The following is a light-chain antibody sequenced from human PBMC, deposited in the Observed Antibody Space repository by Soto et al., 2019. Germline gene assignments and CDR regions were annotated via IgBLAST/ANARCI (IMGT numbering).Light chain of an antibody. V-gene: IGKV3-20*01. CDR2: GAS. CDR3: QQYGSSPGT. J-gene: IGKJ1*01. CDR1: QSVSSNY. Sequence: QSPGTLSLSPGERATLSCRASQSVSSNYLAWYQQRPGQAPRLLIFGASSRATGIPDTFSGSGSGTDFTLTISRLEPEDFAVYYCQQYGSSPGTFGQGTKVEIK.